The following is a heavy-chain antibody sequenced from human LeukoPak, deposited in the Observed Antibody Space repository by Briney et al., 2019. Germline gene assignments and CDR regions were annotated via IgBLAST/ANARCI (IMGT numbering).Heavy chain of an antibody. CDR2: ISSGRGYI. V-gene: IGHV3-21*01. CDR1: GFTFSTYS. CDR3: ARDGVYCSGGSCDHLDY. Sequence: GGSLRISCAASGFTFSTYSLNWVRQAPGKGLEWVSSISSGRGYIYYADSVKGRFTISRDNAKNSLYLQMNSLRAEDTAVYYCARDGVYCSGGSCDHLDYWGQGTLVTVSS. D-gene: IGHD2-15*01. J-gene: IGHJ4*02.